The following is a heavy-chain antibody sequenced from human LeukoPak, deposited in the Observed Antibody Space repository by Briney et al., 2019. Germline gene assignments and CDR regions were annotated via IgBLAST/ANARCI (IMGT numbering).Heavy chain of an antibody. CDR3: AREVVVPAAYFDY. D-gene: IGHD2-2*01. CDR1: GFTVSSNY. V-gene: IGHV3-66*01. J-gene: IGHJ4*02. CDR2: IYSGSST. Sequence: PGGSLRLSCAASGFTVSSNYMSWVRQAPGKGLEWVSVIYSGSSTYYADSVKGRFTISRDDAKNSLYLQMNSLRAEDTAVYYCAREVVVPAAYFDYWGQGTLVTVSS.